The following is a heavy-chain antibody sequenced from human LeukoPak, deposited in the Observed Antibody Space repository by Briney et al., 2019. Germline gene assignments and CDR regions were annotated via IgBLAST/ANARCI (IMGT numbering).Heavy chain of an antibody. CDR1: GFTLSINY. CDR2: IYSGGGT. D-gene: IGHD4-17*01. Sequence: GGSLRLSCAASGFTLSINYMSWVRQAPGKGLEWGSVIYSGGGTYYADSVKGRFTISRDNSKNTLYLQMKSLRAEDTAVYYCARGMTTVTLGETMYYFDYWGQGTLVTVSS. J-gene: IGHJ4*02. CDR3: ARGMTTVTLGETMYYFDY. V-gene: IGHV3-53*01.